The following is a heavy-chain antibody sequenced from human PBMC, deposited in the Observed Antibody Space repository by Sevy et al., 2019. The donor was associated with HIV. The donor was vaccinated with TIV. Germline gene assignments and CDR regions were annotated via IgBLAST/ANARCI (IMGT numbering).Heavy chain of an antibody. CDR2: IYYNGSA. CDR1: GGSVSSGRYY. J-gene: IGHJ4*02. Sequence: SETLSLTCTVSGGSVSSGRYYWSWIRQSPGKGLEWIGFIYYNGSANGNPSLKSRVTMSLDTSRNQVSLRLGSVTTEDSAVYYCAIGGYYGLGSYHSWGQGTLVTVSS. CDR3: AIGGYYGLGSYHS. D-gene: IGHD3-10*01. V-gene: IGHV4-61*01.